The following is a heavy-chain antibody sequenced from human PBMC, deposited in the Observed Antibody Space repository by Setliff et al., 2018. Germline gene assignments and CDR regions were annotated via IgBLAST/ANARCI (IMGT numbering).Heavy chain of an antibody. V-gene: IGHV4-61*02. D-gene: IGHD6-19*01. CDR1: GDSISRAKYY. J-gene: IGHJ5*02. Sequence: SETLSLTCTVSGDSISRAKYYWSWIRRPAGKGLEWIGRVFVSGSTNYNPSLKSRVTMSVDTSRNQFSLKLTSVTAADTAIYYCARDTSSDWAAWFDPWSLGIMVTVSS. CDR3: ARDTSSDWAAWFDP. CDR2: VFVSGST.